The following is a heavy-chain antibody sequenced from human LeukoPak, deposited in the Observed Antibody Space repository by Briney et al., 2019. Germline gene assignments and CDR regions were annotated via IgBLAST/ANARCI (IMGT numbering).Heavy chain of an antibody. Sequence: PSETLSLTCTVSGGSISRSTYYWGWIRQPPGKGLEWIGSMYYSGNTYYNPSLKSRVTISVDTSKNQFFLKLSSVTAADTAVYYCARGAAVAGAFDYWGQGTLVTVSS. CDR3: ARGAAVAGAFDY. CDR2: MYYSGNT. J-gene: IGHJ4*02. CDR1: GGSISRSTYY. D-gene: IGHD6-19*01. V-gene: IGHV4-39*01.